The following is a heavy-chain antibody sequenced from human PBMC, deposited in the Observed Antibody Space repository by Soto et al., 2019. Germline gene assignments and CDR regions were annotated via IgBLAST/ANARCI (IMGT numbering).Heavy chain of an antibody. D-gene: IGHD2-21*02. V-gene: IGHV4-31*03. J-gene: IGHJ4*02. CDR3: ARVEDCGGDCYSAYYFDY. CDR2: IYYSGST. Sequence: PSETLSLTCTVSGGSISSGGYYWSWIRQHPGKGLEWIGYIYYSGSTYYNPSLKSRVTISVDTSKNQFSLKLSSVTAADTAVYYCARVEDCGGDCYSAYYFDYWGQGTLVTVSS. CDR1: GGSISSGGYY.